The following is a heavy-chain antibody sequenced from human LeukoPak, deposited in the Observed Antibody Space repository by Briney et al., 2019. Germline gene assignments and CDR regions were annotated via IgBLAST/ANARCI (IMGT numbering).Heavy chain of an antibody. V-gene: IGHV4-38-2*02. Sequence: SETLSLTCTVSDYSISRGYYWGWIRQPPGRGLEWIGNIYHIGNTHYNPSLKSRITISLDKSKNQFSLKLTSVTAADTAMYYCARNSGKVGATLFNWFDAWGQGTLVTVSS. CDR2: IYHIGNT. D-gene: IGHD1-26*01. CDR3: ARNSGKVGATLFNWFDA. J-gene: IGHJ5*02. CDR1: DYSISRGYY.